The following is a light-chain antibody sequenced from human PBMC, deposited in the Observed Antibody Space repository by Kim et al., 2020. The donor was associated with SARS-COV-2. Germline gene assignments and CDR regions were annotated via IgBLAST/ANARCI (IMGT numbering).Light chain of an antibody. J-gene: IGLJ7*01. CDR3: QVWHSDTDHVV. CDR1: NIHSQS. CDR2: DDK. Sequence: SYELTQLPSVSVAPGKTATITCEESNIHSQSVHWYQQKPGQAPVLVVYDDKDRPSGIPERFSGSNSGKTATLTISRVEAGDGADYFCQVWHSDTDHVVFGGGTQLADL. V-gene: IGLV3-21*03.